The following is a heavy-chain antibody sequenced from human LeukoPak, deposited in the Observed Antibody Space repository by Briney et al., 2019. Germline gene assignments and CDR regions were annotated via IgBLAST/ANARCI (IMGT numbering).Heavy chain of an antibody. CDR3: VKDATLNPYSGSYSDY. V-gene: IGHV3-23*01. D-gene: IGHD1-26*01. Sequence: GGSLRLSCAASAFSFSSYAMSWVRQAPGKGLEWVSTISGSGGSTYYADSVKGRFTISRDNSQNTLSLQMNNLRAEDTALYYWVKDATLNPYSGSYSDYWGQGTLVTVSS. CDR1: AFSFSSYA. J-gene: IGHJ4*02. CDR2: ISGSGGST.